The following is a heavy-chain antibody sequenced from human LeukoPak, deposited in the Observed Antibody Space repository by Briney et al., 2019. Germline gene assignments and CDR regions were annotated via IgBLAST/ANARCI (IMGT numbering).Heavy chain of an antibody. J-gene: IGHJ4*02. CDR2: IIPIFGTA. D-gene: IGHD5-12*01. CDR1: GGTFSSYA. CDR3: ARDRGDYSGYDY. V-gene: IGHV1-69*05. Sequence: SVKVSCKASGGTFSSYAISWVRQAPGQGLEWMGGIIPIFGTANYAQKLQGRVTVTTDTSTSTAYMELRSLRSDDTAVYYCARDRGDYSGYDYWGQGTLVTVSS.